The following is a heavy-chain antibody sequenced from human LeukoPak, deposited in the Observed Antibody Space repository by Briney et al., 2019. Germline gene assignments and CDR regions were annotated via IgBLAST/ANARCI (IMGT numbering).Heavy chain of an antibody. CDR1: GYSISSGYY. CDR3: ARGGQQLVNSFDP. V-gene: IGHV4-38-2*02. J-gene: IGHJ5*02. Sequence: PSETLSLTCPVAGYSISSGYYWICIMHPTGKGLMWISRIYTSGGSTYYNPPVKSRVTISLDTSKTQFSLRLSSVTAADTAVYFCARGGQQLVNSFDPWGQGTLVTVSS. CDR2: IYTSGGST. D-gene: IGHD6-13*01.